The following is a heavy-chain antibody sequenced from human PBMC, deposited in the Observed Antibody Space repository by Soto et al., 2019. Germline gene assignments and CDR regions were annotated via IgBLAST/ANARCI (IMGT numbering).Heavy chain of an antibody. V-gene: IGHV4-59*01. CDR3: ASLDTPLYYFDY. CDR1: GGSISSYY. D-gene: IGHD5-18*01. Sequence: SETLSLTXTVSGGSISSYYWSWIRQPPGKGLEWIGYIYYSGSTNYNPSLKSRVTISVDTSKNQFSLKLSSVTAADTAVYYCASLDTPLYYFDYWGQGTLVTVSS. CDR2: IYYSGST. J-gene: IGHJ4*02.